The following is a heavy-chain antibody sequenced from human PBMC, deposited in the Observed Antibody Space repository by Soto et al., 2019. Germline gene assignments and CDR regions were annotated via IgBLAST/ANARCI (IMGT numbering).Heavy chain of an antibody. CDR1: GDSVSSNSAA. CDR3: ARTSYSSSPYNYFYGMDV. Sequence: PSQTLSLTCAISGDSVSSNSAAWNWIRQSPSRGLEWLGRTYYRSKWYNDYAVSVKSRITINPDTSKNQFSLQLNSVTPEDTVVYYCARTSYSSSPYNYFYGMDVWGQGTTVTVSS. J-gene: IGHJ6*02. CDR2: TYYRSKWYN. D-gene: IGHD6-13*01. V-gene: IGHV6-1*01.